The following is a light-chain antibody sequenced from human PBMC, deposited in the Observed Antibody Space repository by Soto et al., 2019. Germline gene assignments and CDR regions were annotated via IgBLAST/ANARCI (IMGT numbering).Light chain of an antibody. J-gene: IGKJ1*01. CDR1: QTISSW. CDR3: QQYNYLWA. V-gene: IGKV1-5*01. CDR2: GAS. Sequence: DIQMTQSPSTLSASVGDRVTITCRASQTISSWLAWYQQKPGKAPKLLIYGASNLASGVPSRFSGSGSGTEFTLTIDSLHPDDSATYYCQQYNYLWAFGQGTKVDI.